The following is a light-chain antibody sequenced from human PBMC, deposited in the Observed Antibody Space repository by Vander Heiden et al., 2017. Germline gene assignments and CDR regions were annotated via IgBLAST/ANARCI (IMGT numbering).Light chain of an antibody. CDR3: AAWDDSLSGWV. V-gene: IGLV1-47*02. CDR2: SNN. J-gene: IGLJ3*02. Sequence: QSVLTQPPSASGTPGQRVTLSCSGSSSNIVSNYVYWYQQLPGTAPKLLIYSNNQRPSGVPDRFSGSKSGTSASLAISGLRSEDEADYYCAAWDDSLSGWVFGGGTKLTVL. CDR1: SSNIVSNY.